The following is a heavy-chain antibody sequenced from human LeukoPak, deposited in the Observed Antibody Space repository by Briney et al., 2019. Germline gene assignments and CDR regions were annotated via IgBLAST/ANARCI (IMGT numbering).Heavy chain of an antibody. Sequence: GGSLRLSCAASGFTFRSYAMSWVRQAPGKGLEWVSGISGSGGSTYYAESVKGRFTISRDNSKNTLYLQMNSLRAEDTAVYYCATRPGTGGWNSVDYWGQGTLVTVSS. D-gene: IGHD1-7*01. V-gene: IGHV3-23*01. CDR2: ISGSGGST. J-gene: IGHJ4*02. CDR3: ATRPGTGGWNSVDY. CDR1: GFTFRSYA.